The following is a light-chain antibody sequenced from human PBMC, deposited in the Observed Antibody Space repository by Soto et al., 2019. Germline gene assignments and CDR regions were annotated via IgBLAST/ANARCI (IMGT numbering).Light chain of an antibody. CDR1: QSVRTW. J-gene: IGKJ1*01. CDR2: NAA. Sequence: DIQMTQSPSTLSASVGERVTITCRASQSVRTWLAWYQQKSGKAPELLIYNAASLESGLPSRFSGSGYGTEFTLTITSLQLDDFATYYCQQYNTYPWTFGQGTKVELK. V-gene: IGKV1-5*03. CDR3: QQYNTYPWT.